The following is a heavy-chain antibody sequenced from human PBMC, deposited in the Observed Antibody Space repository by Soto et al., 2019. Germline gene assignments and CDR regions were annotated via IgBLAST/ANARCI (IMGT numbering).Heavy chain of an antibody. CDR2: ISGSGGST. D-gene: IGHD3-10*01. Sequence: EVQLLESGGGLVQPGGSLRLSCAASGFTFSSYAMNWVREAPGKGLEWVSAISGSGGSTYYADSVKGRFTISRDNSKNTLYLQMTRLRAAHTAVHYCATDGIGFVELPYSDFWGQGTLGTVSS. V-gene: IGHV3-23*01. CDR1: GFTFSSYA. J-gene: IGHJ4*02. CDR3: ATDGIGFVELPYSDF.